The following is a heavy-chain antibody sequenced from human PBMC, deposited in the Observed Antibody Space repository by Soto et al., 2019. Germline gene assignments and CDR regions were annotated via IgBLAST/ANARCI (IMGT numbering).Heavy chain of an antibody. D-gene: IGHD3-10*01. CDR2: IYSGGYT. CDR1: GFTVSNNY. CDR3: GTPPGGGGY. J-gene: IGHJ4*02. V-gene: IGHV3-53*01. Sequence: EVQLVESGGGLIQPGGSLRLSCAVSGFTVSNNYMSWVRQAPGKGLEGVSVIYSGGYTAYGDSVKGRFTISRDNSKTTLIPKKKPRGAGHPAVFFWGTPPGGGGYWGQGTLVTVSS.